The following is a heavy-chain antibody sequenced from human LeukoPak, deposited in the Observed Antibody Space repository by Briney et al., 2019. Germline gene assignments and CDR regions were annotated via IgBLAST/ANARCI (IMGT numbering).Heavy chain of an antibody. CDR3: ATTAAPTRSDYYDMDV. V-gene: IGHV1-2*06. CDR1: GYTFTRYY. CDR2: INPNRGGT. J-gene: IGHJ6*03. D-gene: IGHD2-2*01. Sequence: ASVKVSCKASGYTFTRYYMHRVRQAPGQGLEWMGRINPNRGGTNYAQKLQGRGTMTRDTSISPASLDLSKWRTDDPAAHHCATTAAPTRSDYYDMDVWGKGTTVTVSS.